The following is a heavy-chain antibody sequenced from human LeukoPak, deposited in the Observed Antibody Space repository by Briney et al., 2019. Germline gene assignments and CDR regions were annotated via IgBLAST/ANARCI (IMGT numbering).Heavy chain of an antibody. Sequence: GGSLRLSCAASGFTFSSYAMSWVRQAPGKGLEWVSAISGSGGSTYYADSVKGRFTISRDNSKNTLYLQMNSLRAEDTAVYYCAKGTYDIVVVPAAAHWGDDAFDIWGQGTMVTVSS. CDR3: AKGTYDIVVVPAAAHWGDDAFDI. J-gene: IGHJ3*02. CDR2: ISGSGGST. D-gene: IGHD2-2*01. CDR1: GFTFSSYA. V-gene: IGHV3-23*01.